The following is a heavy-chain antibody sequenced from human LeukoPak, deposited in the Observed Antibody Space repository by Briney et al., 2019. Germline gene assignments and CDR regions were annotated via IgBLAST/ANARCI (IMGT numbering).Heavy chain of an antibody. CDR2: INHSGST. V-gene: IGHV4-34*01. Sequence: PSETLSLTCAVYGGSFSGYYWSWIRQPPGKGLEWIGEINHSGSTNYNPSLKSRVTISVDTSENQFSLKLSSVTAADTAVYYCARGGGSHYMDVWGKGTTVTVSS. D-gene: IGHD4-23*01. CDR3: ARGGGSHYMDV. CDR1: GGSFSGYY. J-gene: IGHJ6*03.